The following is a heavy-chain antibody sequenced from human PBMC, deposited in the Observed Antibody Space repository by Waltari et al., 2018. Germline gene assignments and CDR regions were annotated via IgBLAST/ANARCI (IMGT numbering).Heavy chain of an antibody. V-gene: IGHV1-69*09. CDR3: ARGLVVVPAATLYYYYYGMDV. Sequence: QVQLVQSGAEVKKPGSSVKVSCKASGGTFSSYAISWVRQAPGQGLEWMGRIIPILGIANYAQKFQGRCTITADKSTSTAYMELSSLRSEDTAVYYCARGLVVVPAATLYYYYYGMDVWGQGTTVTVSS. CDR2: IIPILGIA. J-gene: IGHJ6*02. D-gene: IGHD2-2*01. CDR1: GGTFSSYA.